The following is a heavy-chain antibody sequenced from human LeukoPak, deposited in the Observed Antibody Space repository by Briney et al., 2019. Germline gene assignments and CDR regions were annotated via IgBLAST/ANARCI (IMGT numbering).Heavy chain of an antibody. Sequence: SETLSLTCTVSGGSISSGSYYWSWIRQPARKGLEWIGRIYTSGSTNYNPSLKSRVTISVDTSKNQFSLKLSSVTAADTAVYYCAKNDYGDYADYWGQGTLVTVPS. CDR2: IYTSGST. V-gene: IGHV4-61*02. J-gene: IGHJ4*02. CDR3: AKNDYGDYADY. D-gene: IGHD4-17*01. CDR1: GGSISSGSYY.